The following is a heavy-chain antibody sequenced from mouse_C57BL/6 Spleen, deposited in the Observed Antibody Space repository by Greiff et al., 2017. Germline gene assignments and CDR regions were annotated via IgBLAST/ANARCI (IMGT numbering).Heavy chain of an antibody. J-gene: IGHJ3*01. D-gene: IGHD1-1*01. CDR1: GYTFTSYW. V-gene: IGHV1-69*01. CDR2: IDPSDSYT. CDR3: ARDGVVATPFAY. Sequence: QVQLQQPGAELVMPGASVKLSCKASGYTFTSYWMHWVKQRPGQGLEWIGEIDPSDSYTNYNQKFKGKSTLTVDKSSSTAYMQLSSLTSEDSAVYYCARDGVVATPFAYWGQGTLVTVSA.